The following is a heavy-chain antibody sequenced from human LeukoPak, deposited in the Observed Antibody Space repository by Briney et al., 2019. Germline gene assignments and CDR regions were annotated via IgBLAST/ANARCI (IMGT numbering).Heavy chain of an antibody. CDR3: ARERIFGVVIHAFDI. Sequence: ASVKVSCKASGGTFSSYAISWVRQAPGQGFEWMGGIIPIFGTANYAQKFQGRVTITTDESTSTAYMELSSLRSEDTAVYYCARERIFGVVIHAFDIWGQGTMVTVSS. D-gene: IGHD3-3*01. CDR1: GGTFSSYA. V-gene: IGHV1-69*05. CDR2: IIPIFGTA. J-gene: IGHJ3*02.